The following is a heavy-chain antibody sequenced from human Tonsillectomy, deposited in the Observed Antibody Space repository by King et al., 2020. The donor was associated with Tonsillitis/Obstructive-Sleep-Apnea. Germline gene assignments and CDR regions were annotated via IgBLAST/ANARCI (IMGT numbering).Heavy chain of an antibody. CDR2: IWYDGSNE. D-gene: IGHD4-17*01. Sequence: VQLVVSGGGVVQPGTSLRLSCAASGFTFSGYGMHWVRQAPGKGLEWVTFIWYDGSNEYYADSVKGRFTISRDNSKNTLYLQMNSLRAEDTAVYYCARYYGDLGFDYWGQGTLVTVSS. V-gene: IGHV3-33*01. CDR3: ARYYGDLGFDY. J-gene: IGHJ4*02. CDR1: GFTFSGYG.